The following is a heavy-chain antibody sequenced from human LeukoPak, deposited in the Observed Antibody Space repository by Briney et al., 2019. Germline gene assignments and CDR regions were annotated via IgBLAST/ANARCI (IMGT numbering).Heavy chain of an antibody. CDR2: IYHSGRT. CDR3: ARGSRYSGYSYGRGNWFDP. J-gene: IGHJ5*02. Sequence: PSETLSLTCTVSGYSISSGYYWGWIRQPPGKGLEWIGSIYHSGRTYYNPSLKSRVTISVDTSKNQLSLKLSSVTAADTAVYYCARGSRYSGYSYGRGNWFDPWGQGTLVTVSS. D-gene: IGHD5-18*01. CDR1: GYSISSGYY. V-gene: IGHV4-38-2*02.